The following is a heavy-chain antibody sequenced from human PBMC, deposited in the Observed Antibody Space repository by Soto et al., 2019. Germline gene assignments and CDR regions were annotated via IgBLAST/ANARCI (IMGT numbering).Heavy chain of an antibody. CDR3: VRDRYFAWLLFSDSGFDI. D-gene: IGHD3-9*01. V-gene: IGHV1-18*01. CDR1: CDTFTSSG. J-gene: IGHJ3*02. CDR2: ISAYNGNT. Sequence: QGQLVQSGAEGKKPWASVKVSCKASCDTFTSSGISWVRQAPGQGLDWMGWISAYNGNTNYAQKLQGRVTMTTDTSTSKSYIELKRLRSNDTAVYYCVRDRYFAWLLFSDSGFDIWGQGTMVTVSS.